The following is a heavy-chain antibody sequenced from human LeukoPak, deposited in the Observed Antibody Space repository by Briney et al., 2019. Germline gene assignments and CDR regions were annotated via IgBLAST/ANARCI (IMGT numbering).Heavy chain of an antibody. CDR1: GYTFTGYH. D-gene: IGHD6-13*01. CDR2: INPYSGDT. Sequence: APVKVPCKASGYTFTGYHIHWVRQAPGQGLEWMGRINPYSGDTNFAQKFQGRVTMTRDTSITTAYMDLSSLTPDDTAVYFCARDQGSLTRSWYTGYWGQGTQVTVSS. CDR3: ARDQGSLTRSWYTGY. J-gene: IGHJ4*02. V-gene: IGHV1-2*06.